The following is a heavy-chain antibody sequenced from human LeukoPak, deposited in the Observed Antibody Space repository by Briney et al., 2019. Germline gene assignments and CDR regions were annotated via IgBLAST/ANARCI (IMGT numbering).Heavy chain of an antibody. CDR3: ASSYYYDSSGYFTFTNAFDI. CDR2: INPSGGST. V-gene: IGHV1-46*01. Sequence: ASVKVSCKASGYTFTSYYMHWVRQAPGQELEWMGIINPSGGSTSYAQKFQGRVTMTRDTSTSTVYIELSSLRSEDTAVYYCASSYYYDSSGYFTFTNAFDIWGQGTMVTVS. CDR1: GYTFTSYY. J-gene: IGHJ3*02. D-gene: IGHD3-22*01.